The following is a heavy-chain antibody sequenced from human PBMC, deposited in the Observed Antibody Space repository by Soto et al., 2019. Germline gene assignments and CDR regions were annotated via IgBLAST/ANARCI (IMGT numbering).Heavy chain of an antibody. CDR2: IIPILGIA. J-gene: IGHJ6*02. V-gene: IGHV1-69*02. D-gene: IGHD2-2*01. CDR1: GGTFSSYT. CDR3: ARASSSTIPYGMDV. Sequence: QVQLVQSGAEVKKPGSSVKVSCKASGGTFSSYTISWVRQAPGQGLEWMGRIIPILGIANYAQKFQGRVTITADKSTSTAYMELRSLRSEDTAVYYCARASSSTIPYGMDVWGQGTTVTVSS.